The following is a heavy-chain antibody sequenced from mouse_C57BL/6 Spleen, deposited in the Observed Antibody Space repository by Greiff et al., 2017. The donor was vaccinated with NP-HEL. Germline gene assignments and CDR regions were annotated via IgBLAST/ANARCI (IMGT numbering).Heavy chain of an antibody. CDR1: GYTFTSYW. V-gene: IGHV1-64*01. CDR2: IHPNSGST. Sequence: QVQLQQPGAELVKPGASVKLSCKASGYTFTSYWMHWVKQRPGQGLEWIGMIHPNSGSTNYHEQFKSKATLTVDKSSSTAYMQLSSLTSEDSAVYYCARGGEYYSKGSGYWGQGTTLTVSS. D-gene: IGHD2-5*01. CDR3: ARGGEYYSKGSGY. J-gene: IGHJ2*01.